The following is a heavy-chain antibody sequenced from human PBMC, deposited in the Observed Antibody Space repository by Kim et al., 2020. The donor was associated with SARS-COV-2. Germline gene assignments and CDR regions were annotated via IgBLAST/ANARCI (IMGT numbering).Heavy chain of an antibody. CDR2: ISYDGSNK. V-gene: IGHV3-30*18. Sequence: GGSLRLSCAASGFTFSSYGMHWVRQAPGKGLEWVAVISYDGSNKYYADSVKGRFTISRDNSKNTLYLQMNSLRAEDTAVYYCAKDSGYSYGYSWFDPWGQGPLVTVPS. CDR1: GFTFSSYG. D-gene: IGHD5-18*01. J-gene: IGHJ5*02. CDR3: AKDSGYSYGYSWFDP.